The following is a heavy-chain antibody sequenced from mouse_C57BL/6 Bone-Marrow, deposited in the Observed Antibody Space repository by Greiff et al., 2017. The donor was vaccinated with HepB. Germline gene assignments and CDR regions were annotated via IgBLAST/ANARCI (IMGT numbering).Heavy chain of an antibody. J-gene: IGHJ1*03. CDR1: GYTFTDYY. Sequence: SGPVLVKPGASVKMSCKASGYTFTDYYMNWVKQSHGKSLEWIGVINPYNGGTSYNQKFKGKATLTVDKSSSTAYMELNSLTSEDSAVYYCARWYYGSSYVYWYFDVWGTGTTVTVSS. D-gene: IGHD1-1*01. V-gene: IGHV1-19*01. CDR2: INPYNGGT. CDR3: ARWYYGSSYVYWYFDV.